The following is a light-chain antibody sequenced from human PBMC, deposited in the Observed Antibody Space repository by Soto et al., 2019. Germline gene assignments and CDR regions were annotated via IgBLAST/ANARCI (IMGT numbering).Light chain of an antibody. CDR1: QSVSSY. J-gene: IGKJ3*01. V-gene: IGKV3-11*01. Sequence: EIVLTQSPATLSLSPGERATLSCRVSQSVSSYLAWYQQKPGQAPRLLIYDASNRATGIPARFSGSGSGTDFTLTISSLEPEDFAVYYCQHRSNWPSFGPGTKVDIK. CDR2: DAS. CDR3: QHRSNWPS.